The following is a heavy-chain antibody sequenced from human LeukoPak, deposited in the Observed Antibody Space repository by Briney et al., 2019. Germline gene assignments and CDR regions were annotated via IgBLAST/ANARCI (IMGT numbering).Heavy chain of an antibody. CDR1: GGTFSSYG. CDR3: ARSWVATFDY. Sequence: GASVKVSCKASGGTFSSYGISWVRQAPGQGLEWMGWISAYNGNTNYAQKLQGRVTMTTDTSTSTAYMELRSLRYDTAVYYCARSWVATFDYWGQGTLVTVSS. CDR2: ISAYNGNT. D-gene: IGHD2-21*02. J-gene: IGHJ4*02. V-gene: IGHV1-18*01.